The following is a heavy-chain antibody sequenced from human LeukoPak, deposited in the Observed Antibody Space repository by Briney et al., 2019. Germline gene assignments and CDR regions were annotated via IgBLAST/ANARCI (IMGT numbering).Heavy chain of an antibody. CDR3: ARGGSSSWISGSYYFFPYFDY. CDR1: GGSFSGYY. J-gene: IGHJ4*02. D-gene: IGHD1-26*01. V-gene: IGHV4-34*01. CDR2: INHSGST. Sequence: SETLSLTCAVYGGSFSGYYWSWIRQPPGKGLEWIGEINHSGSTNYNPSLKSRVTISVDTSKNQFSLKLSSATAADTAVYYCARGGSSSWISGSYYFFPYFDYWGQGTLVTVSS.